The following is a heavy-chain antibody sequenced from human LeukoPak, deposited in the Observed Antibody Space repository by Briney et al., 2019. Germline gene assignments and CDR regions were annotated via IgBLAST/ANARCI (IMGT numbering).Heavy chain of an antibody. V-gene: IGHV3-48*02. CDR2: ISSSSNTI. J-gene: IGHJ3*02. Sequence: GGFLRLSCAASGFTFSSYSTNWVRQAPGKGLEWVSYISSSSNTIYYADSVKGRFTISRDNAKKSLFLQMNSLRDEDTAVYYCARVLGYSSGDAFDIWGQGTMVTVSS. D-gene: IGHD6-19*01. CDR3: ARVLGYSSGDAFDI. CDR1: GFTFSSYS.